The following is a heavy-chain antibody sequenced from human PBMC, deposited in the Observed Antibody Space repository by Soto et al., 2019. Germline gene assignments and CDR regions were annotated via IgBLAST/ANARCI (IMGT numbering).Heavy chain of an antibody. Sequence: EVQLVESGGGLVQPGGSLRLSCAASGFTFSSYSMNWVRQAPGKGLEWVSHIISSSSTISYADSVKGRFTISRDNAKNSLYLQMNSLRAEDTAVYFCARGRPGYYFDYWGQGTLVTVSS. CDR1: GFTFSSYS. CDR2: IISSSSTI. CDR3: ARGRPGYYFDY. D-gene: IGHD6-6*01. V-gene: IGHV3-48*04. J-gene: IGHJ4*02.